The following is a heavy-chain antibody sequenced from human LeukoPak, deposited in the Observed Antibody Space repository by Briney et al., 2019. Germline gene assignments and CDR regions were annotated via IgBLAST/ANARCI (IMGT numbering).Heavy chain of an antibody. V-gene: IGHV3-23*01. J-gene: IGHJ6*02. CDR2: ISGSGGST. CDR3: AKGSPYRLDYYYGMDV. Sequence: PGGSLRLSSAASGFTFSSYAMSWVRQAPGKGLEWVSAISGSGGSTYYADSVKGRFTISRDNSKNTLYLQMNSLRAEDTAVYYCAKGSPYRLDYYYGMDVWGQGTTVTVSS. D-gene: IGHD3-16*01. CDR1: GFTFSSYA.